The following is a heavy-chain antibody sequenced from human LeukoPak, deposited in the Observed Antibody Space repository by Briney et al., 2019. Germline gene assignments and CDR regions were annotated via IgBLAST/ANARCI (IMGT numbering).Heavy chain of an antibody. J-gene: IGHJ4*02. V-gene: IGHV3-48*04. CDR2: ISSSGDAM. CDR1: GFNFGDQR. CDR3: ASIDYDY. Sequence: PGGSLRLSFKAPGFNFGDQRMIWFRKTPGKGLEWLSHISSSGDAMYYAESVKGRFTISRDNAKNSMYLQMNSLRVEDTAMYYCASIDYDYWGQGTLVTVSS. D-gene: IGHD3-16*02.